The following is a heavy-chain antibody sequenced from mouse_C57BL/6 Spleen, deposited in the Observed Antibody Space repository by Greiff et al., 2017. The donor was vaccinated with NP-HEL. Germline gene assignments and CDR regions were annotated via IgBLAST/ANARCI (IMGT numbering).Heavy chain of an antibody. Sequence: QVQLQQSGAELVRPGTSVKMSCKASGYTFTNYWIGWAKQRPGHGLEWIGDIYPGGGYTNYNEKFKGKATLTADKSSSTAYMQVSSLTSEDSAIYYCARGDDYGYFDVWGTGTTVTVSS. CDR1: GYTFTNYW. CDR2: IYPGGGYT. J-gene: IGHJ1*03. CDR3: ARGDDYGYFDV. D-gene: IGHD2-3*01. V-gene: IGHV1-63*01.